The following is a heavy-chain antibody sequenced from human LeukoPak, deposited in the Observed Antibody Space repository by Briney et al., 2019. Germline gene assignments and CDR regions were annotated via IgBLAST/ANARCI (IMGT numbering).Heavy chain of an antibody. D-gene: IGHD3-22*01. V-gene: IGHV1-69*13. CDR3: ARGHDSSGYWAALDY. CDR1: GGTFSSYA. J-gene: IGHJ4*02. CDR2: IIPIFGTA. Sequence: GASVKVSCKASGGTFSSYAISWVRQAPGQGLEWMGGIIPIFGTANYAQKFQGRVTITADESTSTAYMELSSLRSEDTAVYYCARGHDSSGYWAALDYWGQGTLVTVSS.